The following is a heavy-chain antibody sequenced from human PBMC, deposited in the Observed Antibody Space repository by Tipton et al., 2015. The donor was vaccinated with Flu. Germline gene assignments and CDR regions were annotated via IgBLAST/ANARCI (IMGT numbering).Heavy chain of an antibody. CDR3: ARASGSGTYVIFDF. CDR1: GDSMSRFY. D-gene: IGHD3-10*01. Sequence: TLSLTCTVSGDSMSRFYWSWIRQPAGKGLEWIGRIYTSGSAKYHPSLKSRVTMSVDTSKNQFSLKLSSVTAADTAVYYCARASGSGTYVIFDFWGQGSLVTVSS. CDR2: IYTSGSA. J-gene: IGHJ4*02. V-gene: IGHV4-4*07.